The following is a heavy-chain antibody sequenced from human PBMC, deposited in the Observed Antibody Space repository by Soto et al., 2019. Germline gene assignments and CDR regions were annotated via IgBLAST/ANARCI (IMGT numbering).Heavy chain of an antibody. Sequence: SQTLSITCAISGDSVSSNSAARNWIRQSPSRGLEWLGRTYYRSKWYYDYAASVKSRISINPDESKNQFSLHLNSVTPDDTAVYYCASGWQLVPWGQGTLVTVSS. CDR1: GDSVSSNSAA. CDR2: TYYRSKWYY. CDR3: ASGWQLVP. J-gene: IGHJ5*02. D-gene: IGHD2-15*01. V-gene: IGHV6-1*01.